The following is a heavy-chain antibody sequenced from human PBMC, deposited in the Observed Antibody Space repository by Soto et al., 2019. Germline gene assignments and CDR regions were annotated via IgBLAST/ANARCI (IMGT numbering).Heavy chain of an antibody. J-gene: IGHJ3*02. V-gene: IGHV4-59*01. CDR2: IYNSGTT. CDR1: GGSISSYY. D-gene: IGHD1-26*01. CDR3: ARSTWGYAFDI. Sequence: SETLSLTCTVPGGSISSYYWTWIRQPPGKGLEWIGYIYNSGTTNYNPSLKSRVTISVDTSKNQFSLKLSSVTAADTAVYYCARSTWGYAFDIWGQGTMVTVSS.